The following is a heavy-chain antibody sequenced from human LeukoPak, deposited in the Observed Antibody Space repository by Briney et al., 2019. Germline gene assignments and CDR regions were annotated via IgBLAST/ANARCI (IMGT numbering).Heavy chain of an antibody. CDR1: GGSISSTSYY. CDR2: IYYSGNT. D-gene: IGHD2-8*02. Sequence: PSETLSLTCTVSGGSISSTSYYWGWIRQSPGKGLEWFGSIYYSGNTYHNPSLKSRVTISVDRSKNQFSLKLTSVTAADTAVYYCARAPHFFDTVGSRYYFDYWGQGTLVTVSS. V-gene: IGHV4-39*07. CDR3: ARAPHFFDTVGSRYYFDY. J-gene: IGHJ4*02.